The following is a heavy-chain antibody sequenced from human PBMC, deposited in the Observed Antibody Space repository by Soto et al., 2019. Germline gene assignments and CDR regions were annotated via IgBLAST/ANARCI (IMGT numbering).Heavy chain of an antibody. V-gene: IGHV1-69*06. Sequence: SVKVSCKASGGTFSSYAISWVRQAPGQGLEWMGGIIPIFGTANYAQKIQGRVTITADKSTSTAYMELSSLRSEDTAVYYCARVGAAAGYYWFDPWGQGTLDTVSS. D-gene: IGHD6-13*01. CDR1: GGTFSSYA. CDR2: IIPIFGTA. J-gene: IGHJ5*02. CDR3: ARVGAAAGYYWFDP.